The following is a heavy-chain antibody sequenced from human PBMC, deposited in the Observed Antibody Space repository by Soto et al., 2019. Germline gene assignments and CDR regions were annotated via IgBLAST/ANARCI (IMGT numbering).Heavy chain of an antibody. J-gene: IGHJ6*02. CDR2: IGTAGDT. Sequence: GGSLRLSCAASGFTFSSYDMHWVRQATGKGLEWVSAIGTAGDTYYPGSVKGRFTISRENAKNSLYLQMNGRRAEDTAVYYCARRGACSSFHYYGMDVWGQGTTVTVSS. D-gene: IGHD6-6*01. CDR3: ARRGACSSFHYYGMDV. CDR1: GFTFSSYD. V-gene: IGHV3-13*01.